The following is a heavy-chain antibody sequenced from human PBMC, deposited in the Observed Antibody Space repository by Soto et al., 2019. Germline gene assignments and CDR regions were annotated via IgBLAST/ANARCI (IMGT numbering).Heavy chain of an antibody. CDR3: ARGLRGAWTNCSSTSCHIPPYYYYYYMDV. V-gene: IGHV4-34*01. CDR2: INHLGSI. CDR1: GGSLSDYC. Sequence: SSETLPLTCVVSGGSLSDYCWSWIRQPPGMALEWIGEINHLGSINYNPSLKSRVTMSVDTSKNQFSLTLNSVTAADTATYYCARGLRGAWTNCSSTSCHIPPYYYYYYMDVWGKGTTVTVSS. J-gene: IGHJ6*03. D-gene: IGHD2-2*01.